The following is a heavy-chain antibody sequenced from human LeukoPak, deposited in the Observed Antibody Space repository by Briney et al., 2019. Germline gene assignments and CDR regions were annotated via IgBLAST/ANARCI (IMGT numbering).Heavy chain of an antibody. Sequence: ASVKVSCKASGYTFTGYYMHWVRQAPGQGLEWMGRINPNSGGTNYAQKFQGRVTMTRDTSISTAYLELSRLRSDDTAVYYCASSPRYGYPPPEYFQHWGQGTLVTVSS. D-gene: IGHD5-18*01. CDR1: GYTFTGYY. J-gene: IGHJ1*01. V-gene: IGHV1-2*06. CDR2: INPNSGGT. CDR3: ASSPRYGYPPPEYFQH.